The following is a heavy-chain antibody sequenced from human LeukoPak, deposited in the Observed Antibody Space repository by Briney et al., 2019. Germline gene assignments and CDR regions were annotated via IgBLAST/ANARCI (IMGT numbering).Heavy chain of an antibody. V-gene: IGHV4-34*01. CDR3: AREFHCSGGSCSHDAFDI. D-gene: IGHD2-15*01. CDR1: GGSFGGYY. CDR2: INHSGST. Sequence: SETLSLTCAVYGGSFGGYYWSWIRQPPGKGLEWIGEINHSGSTNYNPSLKSRVTISVDTSKNQFSLKLSSVTAADTAVYYCAREFHCSGGSCSHDAFDIWGQGTMVTVSS. J-gene: IGHJ3*02.